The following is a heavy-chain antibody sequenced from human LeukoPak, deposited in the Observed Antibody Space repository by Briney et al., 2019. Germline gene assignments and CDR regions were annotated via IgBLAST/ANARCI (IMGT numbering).Heavy chain of an antibody. J-gene: IGHJ4*02. Sequence: GESLKISCTASGFTSGDYAMSWVRQAPGKGLEWVANIKQDGSETFYVDSVKGRFTLSRDNAKNSLFLQMNSLRAEDTAVYYCARDYYGSGWYGDYWGQGTLVTVSS. D-gene: IGHD6-19*01. CDR3: ARDYYGSGWYGDY. CDR2: IKQDGSET. CDR1: GFTSGDYA. V-gene: IGHV3-7*04.